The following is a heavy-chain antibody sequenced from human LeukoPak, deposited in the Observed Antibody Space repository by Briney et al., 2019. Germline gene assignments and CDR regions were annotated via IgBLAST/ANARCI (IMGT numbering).Heavy chain of an antibody. CDR3: ARDIGYGDY. D-gene: IGHD5-18*01. Sequence: RPGGSLRLSCVASGFTFSSSCMTWVRQAPGKGLEWVANIKEDGSEKYYVASVKGRFTISRDNAKNSVYLQMNSLRAEDTAVYYCARDIGYGDYWGQGTLVTVSS. J-gene: IGHJ4*02. CDR1: GFTFSSSC. CDR2: IKEDGSEK. V-gene: IGHV3-7*05.